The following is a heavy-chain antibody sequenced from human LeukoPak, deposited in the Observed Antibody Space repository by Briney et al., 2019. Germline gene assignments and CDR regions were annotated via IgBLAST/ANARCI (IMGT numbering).Heavy chain of an antibody. CDR2: IHYSGNT. CDR3: ARDFGDYRVDY. D-gene: IGHD4-17*01. J-gene: IGHJ4*02. Sequence: SETLSLTCSVSGGSISSSDYYWGWVRQPPGKGLEWIGTIHYSGNTYYNPSLKSRVAISVDTSKNQFSLRLSSVTAADTAVYYCARDFGDYRVDYWGQGTLVTVSS. CDR1: GGSISSSDYY. V-gene: IGHV4-39*01.